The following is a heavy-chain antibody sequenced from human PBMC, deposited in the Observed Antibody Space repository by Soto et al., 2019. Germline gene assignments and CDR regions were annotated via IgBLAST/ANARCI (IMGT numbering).Heavy chain of an antibody. J-gene: IGHJ4*02. CDR3: ARGDRYYYDSSGSPAPDY. D-gene: IGHD3-22*01. V-gene: IGHV1-46*01. Sequence: ASVKVSCKASGYTFTSYYMHWVRRAPGQGLEWMGIINPSGGSTSYAQKFQGRVTMTRDTSTSTVYMELSSLRSEDTAVYYCARGDRYYYDSSGSPAPDYWGQGTLVTVSS. CDR1: GYTFTSYY. CDR2: INPSGGST.